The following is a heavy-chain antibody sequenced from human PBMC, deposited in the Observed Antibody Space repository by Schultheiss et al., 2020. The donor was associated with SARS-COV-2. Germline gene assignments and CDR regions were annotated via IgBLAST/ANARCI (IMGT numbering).Heavy chain of an antibody. D-gene: IGHD2-2*01. CDR2: IGTAGDT. J-gene: IGHJ4*02. V-gene: IGHV3-13*01. CDR3: ARAPHIVVVPAAINY. CDR1: GFTVSSYD. Sequence: GGSLRLSCAASGFTVSSYDMHWVRQATGKGLEWVSAIGTAGDTYYPGSVKGRFTISRENAKNSLYLQMNSLRAEDTAVYYCARAPHIVVVPAAINYWGQGTLVTVSS.